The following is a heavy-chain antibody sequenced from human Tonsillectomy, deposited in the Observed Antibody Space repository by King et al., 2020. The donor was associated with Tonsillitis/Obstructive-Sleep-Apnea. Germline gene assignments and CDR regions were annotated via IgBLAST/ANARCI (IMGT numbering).Heavy chain of an antibody. CDR2: ISGSDGGT. CDR1: GFTFSSYA. Sequence: EVQLVESGGGLVQPGGSLRLSCAASGFTFSSYAMTWVRQAPGKGLEWVSAISGSDGGTDYADSVKGRFTVSRDNSKNTLHLQMNSLRAEDTAVYYCAKGGPYDYGAQGDYYYYMDVWGKGTTVTVSS. J-gene: IGHJ6*03. CDR3: AKGGPYDYGAQGDYYYYMDV. V-gene: IGHV3-23*04. D-gene: IGHD4-17*01.